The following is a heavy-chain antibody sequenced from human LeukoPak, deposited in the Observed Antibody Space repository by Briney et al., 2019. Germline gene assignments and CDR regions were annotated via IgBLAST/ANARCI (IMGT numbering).Heavy chain of an antibody. CDR3: ARATPTASSML. CDR1: GFTFGSYS. D-gene: IGHD2/OR15-2a*01. J-gene: IGHJ4*02. CDR2: ISSSSSYI. V-gene: IGHV3-21*01. Sequence: GGSLRLSCAASGFTFGSYSMNWVRQAPGKGLEWVSSISSSSSYIYYADSVKGRFTISRDNAKNSLYLQMNSLRAEDTAVYYCARATPTASSMLWGQGTLVTVSS.